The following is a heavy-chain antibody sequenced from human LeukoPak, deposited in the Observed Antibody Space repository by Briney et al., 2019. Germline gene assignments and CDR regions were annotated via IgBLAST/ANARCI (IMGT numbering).Heavy chain of an antibody. D-gene: IGHD6-19*01. Sequence: GGSLRLSCAASGFMFRSFEMYWVRQAPGKGLEWIAYISSGATTMYCADSVKGRFTISRDDAKNSLFLQMNSLRAEDTAVYYCALLAVASDFDYWGQGALVTVSS. V-gene: IGHV3-48*03. J-gene: IGHJ4*02. CDR2: ISSGATTM. CDR3: ALLAVASDFDY. CDR1: GFMFRSFE.